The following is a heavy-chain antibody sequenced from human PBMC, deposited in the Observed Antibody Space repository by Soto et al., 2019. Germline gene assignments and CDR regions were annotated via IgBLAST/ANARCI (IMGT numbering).Heavy chain of an antibody. CDR1: GFTFSSYG. CDR3: AKETYSGPLDY. CDR2: ISYDGSNK. J-gene: IGHJ4*01. D-gene: IGHD2-15*01. Sequence: QVQLVESGGGVVQPGRSLRLSCAASGFTFSSYGMHWVRQAPGKGLEWVEVISYDGSNKYYADSVKGRFTISRDNSKNTLYLQMHSLRAEDTAVYYCAKETYSGPLDYLGQGTLVTVSS. V-gene: IGHV3-30*18.